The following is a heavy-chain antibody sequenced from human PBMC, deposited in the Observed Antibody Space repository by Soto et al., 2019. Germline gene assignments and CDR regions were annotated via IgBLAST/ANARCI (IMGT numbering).Heavy chain of an antibody. J-gene: IGHJ6*02. CDR3: ARESDFDFWSSNYIDGMDV. CDR1: GFTFNKYS. V-gene: IGHV3-21*02. Sequence: EVQLVESGGGLVKPGGSLRLSCAASGFTFNKYSMNWVRQAPGKGLEWVSSITSNANSIYYADSVKGRFTISRDNAQKSVYLQMNSLRVGDTAVYYCARESDFDFWSSNYIDGMDVWGQGTTVTVSS. D-gene: IGHD3-3*01. CDR2: ITSNANSI.